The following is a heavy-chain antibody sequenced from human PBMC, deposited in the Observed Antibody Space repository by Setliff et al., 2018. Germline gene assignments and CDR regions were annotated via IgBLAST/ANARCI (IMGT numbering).Heavy chain of an antibody. Sequence: SETLSLTCTVSGGSISSSSYYWGWIRQPPGKGLEWIGSIYYSGSTYYNPSLKSRVTISVDTSKNQFSLKLSSVTAADTAVYYCARLYSGWCNYWGQGTLITVSS. V-gene: IGHV4-39*01. J-gene: IGHJ4*02. D-gene: IGHD6-19*01. CDR1: GGSISSSSYY. CDR3: ARLYSGWCNY. CDR2: IYYSGST.